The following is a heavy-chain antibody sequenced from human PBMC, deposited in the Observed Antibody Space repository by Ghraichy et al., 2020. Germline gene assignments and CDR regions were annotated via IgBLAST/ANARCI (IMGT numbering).Heavy chain of an antibody. CDR2: ISDRGGLT. CDR3: AKAIGVSPRDGIDY. V-gene: IGHV3-23*01. CDR1: GFTFSSYA. Sequence: GSLRLSCAASGFTFSSYAMSWVRQAPGKGLEWVSAISDRGGLTYYPDSVKGRFTISRDNSKNTLYLQMHSLRADDTAVYYCAKAIGVSPRDGIDYWGQGTLVTVSS. D-gene: IGHD3-10*01. J-gene: IGHJ4*02.